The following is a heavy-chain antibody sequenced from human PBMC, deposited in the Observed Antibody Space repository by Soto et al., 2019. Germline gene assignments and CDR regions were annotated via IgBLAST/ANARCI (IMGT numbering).Heavy chain of an antibody. CDR3: ARVTRIITMVLGVSYFDY. CDR2: ISAYNGNT. V-gene: IGHV1-18*01. J-gene: IGHJ4*02. Sequence: QVQLVQSGAEVKKPGASVKVSCKASGYTFTSYGISWVRQAPGQGLEWMGWISAYNGNTNYAQKLQGRVTMTTDTSTSTAYMELRSLRSDDTAVYYCARVTRIITMVLGVSYFDYWGQGTLVTVSS. CDR1: GYTFTSYG. D-gene: IGHD3-10*01.